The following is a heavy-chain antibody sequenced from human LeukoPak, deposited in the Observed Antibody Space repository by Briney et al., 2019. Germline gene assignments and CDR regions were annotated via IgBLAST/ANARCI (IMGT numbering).Heavy chain of an antibody. J-gene: IGHJ4*02. CDR2: ISSSSSYI. V-gene: IGHV3-21*01. CDR1: GFTFSSYS. CDR3: AKVLLWFGEPYFDY. Sequence: GGSLRLSCAASGFTFSSYSMNWVRQAPGKGLEWVSSISSSSSYIYYADSVKGRFTISRDNAKNSLYLQMNSLRAEDTAVYYCAKVLLWFGEPYFDYWGQGTLVTVSS. D-gene: IGHD3-10*01.